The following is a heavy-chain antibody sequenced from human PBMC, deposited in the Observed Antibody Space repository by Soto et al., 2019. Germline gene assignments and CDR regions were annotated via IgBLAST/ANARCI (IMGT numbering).Heavy chain of an antibody. CDR3: TTGPTTVGVGGQWLVCDY. CDR2: IKSKTDGGTT. Sequence: EVQLVESGGGLVKPGGSLRLSCAASGFTFSNAWMSWVRQAPGKGLEWVGRIKSKTDGGTTDYAAPVKGRFTISRDDSKNTLYLQMNSLKTEDTAVYYCTTGPTTVGVGGQWLVCDYWGQGTLVTVSS. J-gene: IGHJ4*02. D-gene: IGHD6-19*01. CDR1: GFTFSNAW. V-gene: IGHV3-15*01.